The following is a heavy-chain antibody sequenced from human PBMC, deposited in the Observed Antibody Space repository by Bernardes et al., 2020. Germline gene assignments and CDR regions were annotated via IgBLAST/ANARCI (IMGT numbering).Heavy chain of an antibody. D-gene: IGHD2-15*01. J-gene: IGHJ1*01. CDR1: GFTFSSYA. V-gene: IGHV3-23*01. CDR3: AKVSDCSGGSCYSAYFQH. Sequence: GSLRLSCAASGFTFSSYAMSWVRQAPGKGLEWVSAISGSGGSTYYADSVKGRFTISRDNSKNTLYLQMNSLRAEDTAVYYCAKVSDCSGGSCYSAYFQHWGQGTLVTVSS. CDR2: ISGSGGST.